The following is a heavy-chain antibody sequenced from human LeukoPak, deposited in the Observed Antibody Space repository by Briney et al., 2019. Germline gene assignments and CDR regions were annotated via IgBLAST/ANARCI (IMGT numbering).Heavy chain of an antibody. CDR1: GGSISSGSYY. Sequence: PSETLSLTCTVSGGSISSGSYYWSWIRQPAGKGLEWIGRIYTSGSTNYNPSLKSRVTISVDTSKNQFSLKLSSVTAADTAVYYCARDAIVGATYFDYWGQRTLVTVSS. D-gene: IGHD1-26*01. CDR2: IYTSGST. CDR3: ARDAIVGATYFDY. V-gene: IGHV4-61*02. J-gene: IGHJ4*02.